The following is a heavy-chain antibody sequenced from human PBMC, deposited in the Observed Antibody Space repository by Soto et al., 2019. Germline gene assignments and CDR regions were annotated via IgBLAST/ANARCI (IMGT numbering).Heavy chain of an antibody. Sequence: ASVKVSCKASGYTFTGYYVHWVRQAPGQGPEWMGWINPNSGDTYLAQRFQGRVTMNRDTSIGTAFMELRGLTSDDTAEYYCAKGGAIVAAGTRVSLCNAMDVWGKGPTVTVSS. D-gene: IGHD1-26*01. CDR3: AKGGAIVAAGTRVSLCNAMDV. V-gene: IGHV1-2*02. CDR2: INPNSGDT. J-gene: IGHJ6*01. CDR1: GYTFTGYY.